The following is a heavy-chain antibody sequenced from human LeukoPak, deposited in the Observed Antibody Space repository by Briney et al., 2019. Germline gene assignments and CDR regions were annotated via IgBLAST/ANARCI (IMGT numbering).Heavy chain of an antibody. Sequence: GGSLRLSCSASGFTFRTHYMHWVRQAPGKGLEYVSTISANGGTTYYADSVKGRFTISRDNSKNTLYLQMTSLRAEDTAVYYCVKDLSGAWAFDIWGQGTMVTVSS. D-gene: IGHD7-27*01. CDR3: VKDLSGAWAFDI. CDR2: ISANGGTT. J-gene: IGHJ3*02. CDR1: GFTFRTHY. V-gene: IGHV3-64D*09.